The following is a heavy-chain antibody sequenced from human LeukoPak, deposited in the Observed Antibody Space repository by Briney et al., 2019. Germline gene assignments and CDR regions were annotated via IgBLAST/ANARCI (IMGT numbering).Heavy chain of an antibody. Sequence: ASVKVSCKASGYTFTSYDINWVRQATGQGLEWMGWMNPNTGNTGYAQKFQGRVTMTRDTSISTAYMELSSLRSEDTAVYYCATPYNWRKGGFYFDYWGQGTLVTVSS. D-gene: IGHD1-20*01. CDR1: GYTFTSYD. J-gene: IGHJ4*02. CDR2: MNPNTGNT. CDR3: ATPYNWRKGGFYFDY. V-gene: IGHV1-8*01.